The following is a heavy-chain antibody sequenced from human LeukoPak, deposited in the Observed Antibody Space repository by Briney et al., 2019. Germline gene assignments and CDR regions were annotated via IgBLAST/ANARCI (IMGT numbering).Heavy chain of an antibody. Sequence: PGGSLRLSCAASGFTFSSYWMHWVRQAPGKGLVWVSRINSDGSSTSYADAVKGRFTISRDSSKTTLYLQMNSLSAEDTAIYYCAKHHFYSHNAGMDVWGQGTTVTVSS. D-gene: IGHD4-11*01. CDR1: GFTFSSYW. V-gene: IGHV3-74*01. J-gene: IGHJ6*02. CDR3: AKHHFYSHNAGMDV. CDR2: INSDGSST.